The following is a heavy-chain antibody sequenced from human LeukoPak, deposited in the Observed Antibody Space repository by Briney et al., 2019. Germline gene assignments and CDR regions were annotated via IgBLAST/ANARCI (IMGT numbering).Heavy chain of an antibody. CDR1: GFTFSSYA. CDR2: ISGSGVST. V-gene: IGHV3-23*01. Sequence: GGSLRLSCAASGFTFSSYAMSWVRQAPGKGLEWVSGISGSGVSTYYADSVKGRFTISRDNSKNTLYLQMNSLRAEDTAVYYCAKDRGYYDSSGYIYYFDYWGQGTLVTVSS. J-gene: IGHJ4*02. D-gene: IGHD3-22*01. CDR3: AKDRGYYDSSGYIYYFDY.